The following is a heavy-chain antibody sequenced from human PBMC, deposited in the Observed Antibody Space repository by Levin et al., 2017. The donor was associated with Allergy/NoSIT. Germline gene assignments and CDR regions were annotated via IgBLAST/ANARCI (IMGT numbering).Heavy chain of an antibody. J-gene: IGHJ4*02. CDR2: ISYDGSNK. V-gene: IGHV3-30-3*01. CDR1: GFTFSSYA. CDR3: ARGRNYGSIFDY. D-gene: IGHD3-10*01. Sequence: GESLKISCAASGFTFSSYAMHWVRQAPGKGLEWVAVISYDGSNKYYADSVKGRFTISRDNSKNTLYLQMNSLRAEDTAVYYCARGRNYGSIFDYWGQGTLVTVSS.